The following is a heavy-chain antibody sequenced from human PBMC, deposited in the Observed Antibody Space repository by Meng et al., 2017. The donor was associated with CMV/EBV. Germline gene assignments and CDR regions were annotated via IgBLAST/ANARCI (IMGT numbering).Heavy chain of an antibody. Sequence: ASVKVSCKASGFNLNTNGISWVRQAPGQGLEWMGWVSVYNGGANLAQKFQDRVTMTTDKFTSTAYMEVRSLTSDDTAVYYCARRGGLQYFIKEGGDCYFDYWGQGTTVTVSS. CDR1: GFNLNTNG. CDR2: VSVYNGGA. V-gene: IGHV1-18*04. D-gene: IGHD4-11*01. CDR3: ARRGGLQYFIKEGGDCYFDY. J-gene: IGHJ4*03.